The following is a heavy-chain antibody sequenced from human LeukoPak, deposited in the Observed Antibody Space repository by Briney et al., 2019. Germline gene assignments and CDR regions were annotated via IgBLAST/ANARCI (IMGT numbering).Heavy chain of an antibody. Sequence: ASVKVSCKASGGTFRSYAISWVRQAPGQGLEWMGGIIPIFGTANYAQEFQGRVTITADESTSTAYMELSSLRSEDTAVYYCAQGVYNWNDDAAIDYWGQGTLVTVSS. D-gene: IGHD1-20*01. V-gene: IGHV1-69*13. J-gene: IGHJ4*02. CDR3: AQGVYNWNDDAAIDY. CDR2: IIPIFGTA. CDR1: GGTFRSYA.